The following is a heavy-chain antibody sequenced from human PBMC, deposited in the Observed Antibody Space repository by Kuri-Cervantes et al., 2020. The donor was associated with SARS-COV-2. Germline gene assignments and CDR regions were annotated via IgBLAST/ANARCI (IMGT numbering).Heavy chain of an antibody. J-gene: IGHJ4*02. CDR3: ARGNYYEPPSY. CDR2: ISYDGSNK. D-gene: IGHD4-11*01. V-gene: IGHV3-30-3*01. Sequence: GGSLRLSCAASGFTFSSYAMHWVRQAPGKGLEWVAVISYDGSNKYYADSVKGRFTISRDNSKNTLYLQMNSLRAEDTAVYYCARGNYYEPPSYWGQGTLVTVSS. CDR1: GFTFSSYA.